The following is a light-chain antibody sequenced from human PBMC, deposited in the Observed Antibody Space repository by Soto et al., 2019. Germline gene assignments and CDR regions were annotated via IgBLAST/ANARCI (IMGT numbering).Light chain of an antibody. CDR1: QGISSY. CDR2: AAS. J-gene: IGKJ1*01. Sequence: AIRMTQSPSSFSASTGDRVTITCRASQGISSYFAWYQQKPGKAPKLLIYAASTLQSGVPSRFSGSGSGTDFTLTISCLQSEDFATYYCQQYYSYPRTFGQGTTVEIK. CDR3: QQYYSYPRT. V-gene: IGKV1-8*01.